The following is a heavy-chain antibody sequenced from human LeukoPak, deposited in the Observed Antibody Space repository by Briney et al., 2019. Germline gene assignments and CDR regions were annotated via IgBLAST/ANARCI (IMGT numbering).Heavy chain of an antibody. CDR1: GGSISSYY. V-gene: IGHV4-59*01. CDR2: IYYSGST. J-gene: IGHJ4*02. CDR3: ARDNFLFDY. Sequence: SETLSLTCTVSGGSISSYYWSWIRQPPGKGLEWIGYIYYSGSTNYNPSLKSRVTISVDTSKNQFSLKLSSVTAADTAVYYCARDNFLFDYWGQGTLVTVSS.